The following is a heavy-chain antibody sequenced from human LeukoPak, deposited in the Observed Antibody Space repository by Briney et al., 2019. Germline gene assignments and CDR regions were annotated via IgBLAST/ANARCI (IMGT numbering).Heavy chain of an antibody. CDR1: GGTFSSYA. J-gene: IGHJ4*02. D-gene: IGHD2-2*02. CDR2: IIPIFGTA. V-gene: IGHV1-69*05. CDR3: ARLGCSSTSCYTEDY. Sequence: GASVKVSCKASGGTFSSYAISWVRQAPGQGLEWMGGIIPIFGTANYAQKFQGRVTITTDESTSTAYMELSSLRSEDTAVYYCARLGCSSTSCYTEDYWGQGTLVTVSS.